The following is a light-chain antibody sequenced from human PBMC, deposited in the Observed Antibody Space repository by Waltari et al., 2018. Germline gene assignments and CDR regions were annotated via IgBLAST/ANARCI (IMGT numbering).Light chain of an antibody. V-gene: IGLV1-51*01. J-gene: IGLJ3*02. CDR1: SSNIGTND. Sequence: QSVLTQPPSVSAAPGHKVILSCSGSSSNIGTNDVSLYLHLPGTAPQLLITDNNKRPSGIPDRFSGSKSGTSATLGITGLQTGDEADYYCATWDSSLSAVLFGGGTKLTVL. CDR3: ATWDSSLSAVL. CDR2: DNN.